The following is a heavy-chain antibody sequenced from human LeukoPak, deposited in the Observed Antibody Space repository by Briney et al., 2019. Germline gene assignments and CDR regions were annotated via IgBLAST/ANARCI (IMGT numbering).Heavy chain of an antibody. V-gene: IGHV3-21*01. J-gene: IGHJ4*02. CDR1: GFTFSIYS. CDR3: ARDGVSGATTINY. Sequence: GGSLRLSCAASGFTFSIYSMNWVRQAPGKGLEWVSSISSSSSYIYYADSVKGRFTISRDNAKNSLYLQMNSLRAEDTAVYYCARDGVSGATTINYWGQGTLVTVSS. CDR2: ISSSSSYI. D-gene: IGHD5-12*01.